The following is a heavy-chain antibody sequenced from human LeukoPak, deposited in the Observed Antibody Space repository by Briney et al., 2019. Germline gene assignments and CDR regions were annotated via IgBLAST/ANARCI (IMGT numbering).Heavy chain of an antibody. D-gene: IGHD3-22*01. J-gene: IGHJ4*02. Sequence: ASVKVSCKASGYTFTGYYMHWVRQAPGQGLEWMGWINPNSGGTNYAQKFQGRVTMTRDTSISTAYMELSRLRSDDTAVYCCARDIYYDSIGYYPGYWGQGTLVTVSS. V-gene: IGHV1-2*02. CDR1: GYTFTGYY. CDR3: ARDIYYDSIGYYPGY. CDR2: INPNSGGT.